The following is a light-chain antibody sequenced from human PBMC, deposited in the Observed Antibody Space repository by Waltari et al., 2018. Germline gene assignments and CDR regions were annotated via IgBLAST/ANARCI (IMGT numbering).Light chain of an antibody. V-gene: IGKV3-11*01. CDR3: QQRSNWPPALT. J-gene: IGKJ4*01. CDR2: DAS. Sequence: EIVLTQSPATLSLSPGEGATLSCRASQSVSSYLAWYQQTPGQAPRLLIYDASNRATGIPARFSGSGSGTDFTLTISSLEPEDFAVYYCQQRSNWPPALTFGGGTKVGIK. CDR1: QSVSSY.